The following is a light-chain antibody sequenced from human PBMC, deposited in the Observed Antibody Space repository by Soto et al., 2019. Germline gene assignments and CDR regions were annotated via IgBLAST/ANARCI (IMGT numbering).Light chain of an antibody. Sequence: DIQKTQSPSTLSASVGDRVTITCRASQIINTWLAWYQQKPGKAPKLLIYRASNLVSGVPSRFSGSGSGTEFTLTISSLQPDDFSIYYCQQYETYSGTFGPGTKVDL. J-gene: IGKJ3*01. V-gene: IGKV1-5*03. CDR1: QIINTW. CDR3: QQYETYSGT. CDR2: RAS.